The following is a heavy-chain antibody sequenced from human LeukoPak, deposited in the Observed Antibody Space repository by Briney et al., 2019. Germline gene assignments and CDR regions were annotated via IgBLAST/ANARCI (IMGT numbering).Heavy chain of an antibody. CDR1: GGSFSGYY. V-gene: IGHV4-34*01. Sequence: SEILSLTCAVYGGSFSGYYWSWIRQPPGKGLEWIGEINHSGSTNYNPSLKSRVTISVDTSKNQFSLKLSSVTAADTAVYYCANGYSSSPGFDYWGQGTLVTVSS. J-gene: IGHJ4*02. D-gene: IGHD6-13*01. CDR3: ANGYSSSPGFDY. CDR2: INHSGST.